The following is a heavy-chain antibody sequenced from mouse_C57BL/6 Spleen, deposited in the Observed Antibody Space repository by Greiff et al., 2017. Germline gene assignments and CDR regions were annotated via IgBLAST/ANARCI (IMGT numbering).Heavy chain of an antibody. CDR1: GFTFSSYA. CDR2: ISDGGSYT. D-gene: IGHD2-12*01. Sequence: DVMLVESGGGLVKPGGSLKLSCAASGFTFSSYAMSWVRQTPEKRLEWVATISDGGSYTYYPDNVKGRFTISRDNAKNNLYLQMSHLKSEDTAMYYCARDYDRVGFDYWGQGTTLTVSS. V-gene: IGHV5-4*01. J-gene: IGHJ2*01. CDR3: ARDYDRVGFDY.